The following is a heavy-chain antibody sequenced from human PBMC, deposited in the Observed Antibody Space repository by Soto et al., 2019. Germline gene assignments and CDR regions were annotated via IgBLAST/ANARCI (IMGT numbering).Heavy chain of an antibody. CDR2: IYPGDSDT. CDR1: GYSFTSYW. Sequence: GESLKISCKGSGYSFTSYWIDWVRQMPGKGLEWMGIIYPGDSDTRYSPSFQGQVTISADKSISTAYLQWSSLKASDTAMYYCARTKGYYYGSGANYYFDYWGQGTLVTVSS. CDR3: ARTKGYYYGSGANYYFDY. D-gene: IGHD3-10*01. J-gene: IGHJ4*02. V-gene: IGHV5-51*01.